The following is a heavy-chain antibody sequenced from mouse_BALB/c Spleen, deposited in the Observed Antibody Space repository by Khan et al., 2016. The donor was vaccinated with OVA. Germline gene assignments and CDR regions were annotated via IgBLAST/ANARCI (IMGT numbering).Heavy chain of an antibody. CDR3: ARLLINFDY. D-gene: IGHD2-1*01. CDR2: INPSNGRT. CDR1: GYTLTSYW. J-gene: IGHJ2*01. Sequence: VQLQQSGAELVNPGASVNLSCKASGYTLTSYWMHWVKQRPGQGLEWIGEINPSNGRTNYNEKFKSKATLTVDKSSSTAYMQLSSPTSESSAVYYCARLLINFDYWGQGTTLTVSS. V-gene: IGHV1S81*02.